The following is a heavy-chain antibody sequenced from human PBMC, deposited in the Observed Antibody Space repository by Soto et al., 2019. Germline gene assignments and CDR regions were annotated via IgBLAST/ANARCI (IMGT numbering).Heavy chain of an antibody. CDR1: GYTFTSYA. D-gene: IGHD6-19*01. V-gene: IGHV1-3*01. Sequence: ASVKVSWKASGYTFTSYAMHWVRQAPGQRLEWMGWINAGNGNTKYSQKFQGRVTITRDTSASTAYMELSSLRSEDTAVYYCARDHRRMAGLNNWFDPWGQGTLVTVSS. CDR3: ARDHRRMAGLNNWFDP. CDR2: INAGNGNT. J-gene: IGHJ5*02.